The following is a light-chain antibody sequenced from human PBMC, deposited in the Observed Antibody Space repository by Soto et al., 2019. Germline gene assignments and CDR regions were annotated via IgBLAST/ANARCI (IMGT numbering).Light chain of an antibody. V-gene: IGKV2-28*01. CDR3: AQGLATPFT. J-gene: IGKJ4*01. Sequence: EIVLTQSPRSLPVTPGERASISCRSSQNLLHSNGYNYLNWYLQKPGQSPRLLIYFGSNRASGVPDRFSGSGSGTDFTLTINRVEAEDVGLYFCAQGLATPFTFGGGTKVEIK. CDR1: QNLLHSNGYNY. CDR2: FGS.